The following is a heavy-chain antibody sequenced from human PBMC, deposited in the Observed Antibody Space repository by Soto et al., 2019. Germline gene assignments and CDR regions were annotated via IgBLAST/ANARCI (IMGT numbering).Heavy chain of an antibody. CDR1: GFTFSGYA. J-gene: IGHJ4*02. D-gene: IGHD2-15*01. V-gene: IGHV3-73*01. CDR3: VPPDFGGY. CDR2: IRSKANSYAT. Sequence: GGSLRLSCAASGFTFSGYAMHWVRQASGKGLEWVGRIRSKANSYATAYAASVKGRFTISRDDSKNTAYLQMNSLKTEDTAVYYCVPPDFGGYWGQGTLVTDSS.